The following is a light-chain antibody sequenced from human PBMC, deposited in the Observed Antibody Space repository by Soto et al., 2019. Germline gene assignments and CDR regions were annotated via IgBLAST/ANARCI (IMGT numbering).Light chain of an antibody. CDR2: DAS. Sequence: ESVLTQSPATLSLSPGERATLSCRASKSVSNYLAWYQQKPGQAPRLLIYDASNRAPGIPARFSGSGSGTDFTLTISSLEPEDFAVYYCQQRSNWPTFGPGTKVDIK. V-gene: IGKV3-11*01. CDR1: KSVSNY. CDR3: QQRSNWPT. J-gene: IGKJ3*01.